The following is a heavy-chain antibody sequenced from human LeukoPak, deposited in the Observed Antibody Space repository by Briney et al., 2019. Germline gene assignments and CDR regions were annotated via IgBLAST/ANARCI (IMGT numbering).Heavy chain of an antibody. J-gene: IGHJ4*02. CDR3: ARGYVYFDY. Sequence: PSETLSLTCTVSGGSISSYYWSWIRQPPGKGLEWVGYIYYSGSTNYNPSLKSRVTISVDTSKNQFSLKLGSVTAADTAVYYCARGYVYFDYWGQGTLVTVSS. CDR2: IYYSGST. CDR1: GGSISSYY. V-gene: IGHV4-59*01. D-gene: IGHD2-15*01.